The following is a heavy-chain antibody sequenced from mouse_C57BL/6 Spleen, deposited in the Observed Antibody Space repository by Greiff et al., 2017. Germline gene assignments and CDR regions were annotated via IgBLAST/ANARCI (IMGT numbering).Heavy chain of an antibody. J-gene: IGHJ1*03. D-gene: IGHD2-2*01. CDR1: GFTFSSYA. CDR2: ISSGGDYI. CDR3: TRDRGYYWYFDV. Sequence: EVKLVESGEGLVKPGGPLKLSCAASGFTFSSYAMSWVRQTPEKRLEWVAYISSGGDYIYYADTVKGRFTISRDNARNTLYLQMSSLKSEDTAMYYCTRDRGYYWYFDVWGTGTTVTVSS. V-gene: IGHV5-9-1*02.